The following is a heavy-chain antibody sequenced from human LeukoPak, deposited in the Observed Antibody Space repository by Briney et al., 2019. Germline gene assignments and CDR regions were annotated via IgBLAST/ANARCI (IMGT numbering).Heavy chain of an antibody. CDR2: MNPNSGNT. Sequence: ASVKVSCKASGYTFTSYDINWVRQATGQGLEWMGWMNPNSGNTGYAQKFQGRVTITRNTSISTAYMELSSLKASDTAMYYCARLPPGLTPPSCPDYWGQGTLVTVSS. CDR1: GYTFTSYD. CDR3: ARLPPGLTPPSCPDY. V-gene: IGHV1-8*03. D-gene: IGHD2-15*01. J-gene: IGHJ4*02.